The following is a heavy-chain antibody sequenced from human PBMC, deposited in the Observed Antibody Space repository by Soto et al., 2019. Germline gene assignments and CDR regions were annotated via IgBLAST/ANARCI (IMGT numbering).Heavy chain of an antibody. Sequence: QLVESGGGSVQPGGSLRLSCAASGVAFSSYWMHWVRQVPGKGLVWVAHTNSYGSDTTYADSVKGRFTISRDNARNTLYPQMNSLRDEDTAVYYCVSERSGYSFDNWGQGALVIVSS. CDR1: GVAFSSYW. D-gene: IGHD1-1*01. V-gene: IGHV3-74*03. CDR3: VSERSGYSFDN. CDR2: TNSYGSDT. J-gene: IGHJ5*02.